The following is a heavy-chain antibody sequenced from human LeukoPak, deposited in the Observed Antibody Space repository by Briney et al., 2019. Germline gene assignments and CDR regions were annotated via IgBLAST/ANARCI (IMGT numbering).Heavy chain of an antibody. CDR2: INHSGST. CDR3: ARGGTYSSRNWFDP. J-gene: IGHJ5*02. Sequence: SETLSLTCAVYGGSFSGYYWRWIRQPPGKGLEWIGEINHSGSTNYNPSLKSRVTISVDTSKNQFSLKLSSVTVVDTAVYYCARGGTYSSRNWFDPWGQGTLVTVSS. CDR1: GGSFSGYY. D-gene: IGHD5-18*01. V-gene: IGHV4-34*01.